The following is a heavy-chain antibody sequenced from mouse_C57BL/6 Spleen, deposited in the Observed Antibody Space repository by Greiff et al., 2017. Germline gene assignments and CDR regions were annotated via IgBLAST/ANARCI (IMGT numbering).Heavy chain of an antibody. Sequence: VQLQQSGAELVRPGTSVKVSCKASGYAFTNYLIERVKQRPGQGLEWIGVINPGSGGTNYNEKFKGKATLTADKSSSTAYMQLSSLTSEDSAVYFCARSPHSRGYFDYWGQGTTLTVSS. V-gene: IGHV1-54*01. CDR1: GYAFTNYL. CDR3: ARSPHSRGYFDY. CDR2: INPGSGGT. D-gene: IGHD6-1*01. J-gene: IGHJ2*01.